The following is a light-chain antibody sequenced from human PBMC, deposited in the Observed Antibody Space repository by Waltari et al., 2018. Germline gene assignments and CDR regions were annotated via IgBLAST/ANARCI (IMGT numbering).Light chain of an antibody. CDR1: QDISNY. V-gene: IGKV1-33*01. CDR2: DAS. CDR3: QQYEDFPYT. Sequence: DIQMTQSPSSLSASVGDRVPITCQASQDISNYLNWYQQKPGKAPKLLIYDASNLETGVPSRFSGSGYGTDFTFTISSLQPEDIATYYCQQYEDFPYTFGQGTKLEIK. J-gene: IGKJ2*01.